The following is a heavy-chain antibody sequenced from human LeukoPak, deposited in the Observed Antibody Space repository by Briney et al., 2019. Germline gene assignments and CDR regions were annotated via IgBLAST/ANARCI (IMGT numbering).Heavy chain of an antibody. D-gene: IGHD1-26*01. CDR3: ARLVGVRLPAVV. CDR1: GGSFSGYY. V-gene: IGHV4-34*01. J-gene: IGHJ6*02. Sequence: SETLSLTCAVYGGSFSGYYWSWIRQPPGKGLEWIGEINHSGSTNYNPSLKSRVTISVDTSKNQFSLTLTSVTAADTAVYYCARLVGVRLPAVVWGQGTTVTVSS. CDR2: INHSGST.